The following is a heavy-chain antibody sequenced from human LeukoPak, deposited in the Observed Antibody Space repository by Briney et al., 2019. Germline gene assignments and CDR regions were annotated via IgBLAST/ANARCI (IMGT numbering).Heavy chain of an antibody. D-gene: IGHD2-15*01. CDR2: ISYDGSNK. CDR1: GFTFSNYA. J-gene: IGHJ4*02. Sequence: GRSLRLSCAASGFTFSNYAIHWVRQAPGKGLEWVALISYDGSNKYYADSVKGRFTISRDNSKKTMYLQMNSLRAEDTAVYYCARDKGRNVIWTLEYWGQGTLVTVSS. CDR3: ARDKGRNVIWTLEY. V-gene: IGHV3-30-3*01.